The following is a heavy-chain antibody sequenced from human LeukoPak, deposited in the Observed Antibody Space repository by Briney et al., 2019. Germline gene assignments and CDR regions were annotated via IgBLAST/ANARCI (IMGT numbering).Heavy chain of an antibody. V-gene: IGHV3-30*02. D-gene: IGHD6-19*01. Sequence: GGSLRLSCAVSRFTFSSYGMHWVRQAPGKGLEWVAFIRYDGSNEYYADSVKGRFTISRDNSKNTLYLQMNSLRDEDTAMYYCAKDPLAYSVGGTNRYMEFGGRGTTVTVSS. CDR1: RFTFSSYG. J-gene: IGHJ6*03. CDR2: IRYDGSNE. CDR3: AKDPLAYSVGGTNRYMEF.